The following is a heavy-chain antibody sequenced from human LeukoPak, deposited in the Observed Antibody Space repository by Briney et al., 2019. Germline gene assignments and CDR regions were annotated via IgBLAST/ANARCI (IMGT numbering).Heavy chain of an antibody. V-gene: IGHV4-34*01. D-gene: IGHD3-10*01. J-gene: IGHJ3*02. Sequence: SVTLSLTCAVYGGSFSGYYWSWIRQPPGKGLEWIGEINHSGSTNYNPSLKSRVTISVDTSKNQFSLKLSSVTAADTAVYYCARNSQLLWFGELLTNAFDIWGQGTMVTVSS. CDR2: INHSGST. CDR1: GGSFSGYY. CDR3: ARNSQLLWFGELLTNAFDI.